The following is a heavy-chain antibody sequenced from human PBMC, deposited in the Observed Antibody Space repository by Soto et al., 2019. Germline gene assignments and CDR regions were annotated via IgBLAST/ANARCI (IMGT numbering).Heavy chain of an antibody. CDR2: THHSGTT. Sequence: SETLSLTCTVAGGSISDGVYYWNWIRQIPGKGLEWIGHTHHSGTTKINPSPKSRVFMSVDTSKNQFSLRLSSVTAADTAVYYCARCLGAVTAIEWFDPCGQGTLVTVSS. CDR3: ARCLGAVTAIEWFDP. J-gene: IGHJ5*02. CDR1: GGSISDGVYY. D-gene: IGHD2-21*02. V-gene: IGHV4-31*03.